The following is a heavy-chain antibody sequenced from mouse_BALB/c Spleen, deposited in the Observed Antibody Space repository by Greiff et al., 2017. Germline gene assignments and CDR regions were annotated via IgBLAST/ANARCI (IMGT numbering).Heavy chain of an antibody. Sequence: QVQLQQSGAELMKPGASVKISCKATGYTFSSYWIEWVKQRPGHGLEWIGEILPGSGSTNYNEKFKGKATFTADTSSNTAYMQLSSLTSEDSAVYYCASLDGYSAWFAYWGQGTLVTVSA. CDR1: GYTFSSYW. V-gene: IGHV1-9*01. J-gene: IGHJ3*01. CDR3: ASLDGYSAWFAY. D-gene: IGHD2-3*01. CDR2: ILPGSGST.